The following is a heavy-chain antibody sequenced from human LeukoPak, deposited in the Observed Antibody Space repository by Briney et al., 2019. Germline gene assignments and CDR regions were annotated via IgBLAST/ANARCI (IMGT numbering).Heavy chain of an antibody. CDR3: ARDPQRFTMIVVVTPDY. J-gene: IGHJ4*02. Sequence: PGGSLRLSCAASGFTFSSYGMHWVRQAPGKWLEWVAVIWYDGSNKYYADSVKGRFTISRDNSKNTLYLQMNSLRAEDTAVYYCARDPQRFTMIVVVTPDYWGQGTLVTVSS. V-gene: IGHV3-33*01. D-gene: IGHD3-22*01. CDR1: GFTFSSYG. CDR2: IWYDGSNK.